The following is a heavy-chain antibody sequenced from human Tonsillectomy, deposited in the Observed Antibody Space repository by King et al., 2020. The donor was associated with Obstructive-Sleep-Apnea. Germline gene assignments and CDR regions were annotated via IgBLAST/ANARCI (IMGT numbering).Heavy chain of an antibody. Sequence: VQLVESGGGLVQPGRSLRLSCAASGFIFDDYAMHWVRQAPGKGLEWVSSISWNSGSIGYADSVKGRFTISRDNAKNSLYLQMNSLRPEDTALYYCARDRGGTYYYGMDVWGQGTTVTVSS. D-gene: IGHD3-10*01. CDR3: ARDRGGTYYYGMDV. J-gene: IGHJ6*02. V-gene: IGHV3-9*01. CDR1: GFIFDDYA. CDR2: ISWNSGSI.